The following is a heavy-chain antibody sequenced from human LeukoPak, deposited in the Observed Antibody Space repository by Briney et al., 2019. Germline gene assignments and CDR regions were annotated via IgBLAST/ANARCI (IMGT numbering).Heavy chain of an antibody. CDR3: ARQGWFGELLSPLDY. CDR2: LYYSGNT. CDR1: GGSISSSGHY. J-gene: IGHJ4*02. Sequence: PSETLSLTCTVSGGSISSSGHYWVWIRQPPGKGLEWIGSLYYSGNTYYNPSLKSRVTISVDTSKNQFSLKLSSVTASDTAVYYCARQGWFGELLSPLDYWGQGTLVTVSS. D-gene: IGHD3-10*01. V-gene: IGHV4-39*01.